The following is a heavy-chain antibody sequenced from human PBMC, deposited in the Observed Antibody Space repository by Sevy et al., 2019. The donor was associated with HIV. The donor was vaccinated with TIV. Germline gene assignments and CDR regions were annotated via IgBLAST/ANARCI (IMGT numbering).Heavy chain of an antibody. D-gene: IGHD3-22*01. Sequence: ASVKVSCKVSGYTLTKLSMHWERQAPGRGLEWMATFDPEDGKKMFAQKFQGRVTMTEDTSTDTAYMELSSLRSEDTAVFYCAITKDYYDNSGYPFDYWGQGTQVTVSS. CDR3: AITKDYYDNSGYPFDY. CDR1: GYTLTKLS. CDR2: FDPEDGKK. J-gene: IGHJ4*02. V-gene: IGHV1-24*01.